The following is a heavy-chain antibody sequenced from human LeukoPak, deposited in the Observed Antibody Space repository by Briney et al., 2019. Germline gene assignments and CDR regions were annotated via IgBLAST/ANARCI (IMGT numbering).Heavy chain of an antibody. CDR1: GFTVSSNY. J-gene: IGHJ4*02. CDR3: ARASVVGAIPFDY. V-gene: IGHV3-66*01. Sequence: GGSLRLSCAASGFTVSSNYMSWVRQAPGKGLEWVSVIYSGGSTYYADSVKGRFTISREKSKNTLYLQMNSLRAEDTAVYYCARASVVGAIPFDYWGQGTLVTVSS. D-gene: IGHD1-26*01. CDR2: IYSGGST.